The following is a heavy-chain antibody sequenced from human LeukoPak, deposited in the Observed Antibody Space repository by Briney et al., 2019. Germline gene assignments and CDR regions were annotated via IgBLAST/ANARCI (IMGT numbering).Heavy chain of an antibody. CDR2: IYNSGST. V-gene: IGHV4-4*07. D-gene: IGHD3-10*01. Sequence: PSETLSLTCTVSGGSINSNYWSWIRQPAGKGLEWIGRIYNSGSTNYNTNYNPSLSSRATMSVDTSKKQFSLKLNSVTAADTAVYFCARAIWYGSGTTAFDSWGQGTLVTVSS. CDR3: ARAIWYGSGTTAFDS. CDR1: GGSINSNY. J-gene: IGHJ4*02.